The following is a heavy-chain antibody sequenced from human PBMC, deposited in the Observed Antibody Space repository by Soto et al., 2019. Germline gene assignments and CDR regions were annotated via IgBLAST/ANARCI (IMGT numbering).Heavy chain of an antibody. CDR3: ARVYSSGLKGSEVPMGGKDAFDI. Sequence: SETLSLTCTVSGGSISSYYWSWIRQPPGKGLEWIGYIYYSGSTNYNPSLKSRVTISVDTSKNQFSLKLSSVTAADTAVCYCARVYSSGLKGSEVPMGGKDAFDIWGQGTMVTVSS. V-gene: IGHV4-59*01. J-gene: IGHJ3*02. D-gene: IGHD6-19*01. CDR2: IYYSGST. CDR1: GGSISSYY.